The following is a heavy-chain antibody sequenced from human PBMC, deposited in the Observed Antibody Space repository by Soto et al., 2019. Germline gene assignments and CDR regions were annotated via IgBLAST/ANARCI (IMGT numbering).Heavy chain of an antibody. D-gene: IGHD2-8*01. CDR1: GFTFGDYA. CDR3: TRYCTNGVCLSPDY. J-gene: IGHJ4*02. CDR2: IRSKAYGGTT. V-gene: IGHV3-49*03. Sequence: GGSLRLSCTASGFTFGDYAMSWFRQAPGKGLEWVGFIRSKAYGGTTEYAASVKGRFTISRDDSKSIAYLQMNSLKTEDTAVYYCTRYCTNGVCLSPDYWGQGTLVTVSS.